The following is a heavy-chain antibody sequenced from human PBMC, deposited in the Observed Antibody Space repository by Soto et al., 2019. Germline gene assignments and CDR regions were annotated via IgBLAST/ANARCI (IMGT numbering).Heavy chain of an antibody. Sequence: QMQLVQSGPEVKKPGTSVMVSCKASGFPFSSSVVQWVRQGRGQRLEWIGWIVVGSGHTKYAQKFQERVSITRDMSTSTSYMELTSLRSEDTAMYYCATPDYGDYWYFDLWCRGTLVTVSS. D-gene: IGHD4-17*01. CDR3: ATPDYGDYWYFDL. CDR1: GFPFSSSV. J-gene: IGHJ2*01. CDR2: IVVGSGHT. V-gene: IGHV1-58*01.